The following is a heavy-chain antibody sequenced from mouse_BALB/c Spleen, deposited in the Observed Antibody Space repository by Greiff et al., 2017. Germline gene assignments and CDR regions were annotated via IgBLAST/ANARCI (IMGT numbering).Heavy chain of an antibody. V-gene: IGHV5-9-4*01. CDR3: AREGNYAY. J-gene: IGHJ3*01. D-gene: IGHD2-1*01. CDR2: ISSGGSYT. Sequence: EVKLVESGGGLVKPGGSLKLSCAASGFTFSSYAMSWVRRSPEKRLEWVAEISSGGSYTYYPDTVTGRFTISRDNAKNTLYLEMSSLRSEDTAMYYCAREGNYAYWGQGTLVTVSA. CDR1: GFTFSSYA.